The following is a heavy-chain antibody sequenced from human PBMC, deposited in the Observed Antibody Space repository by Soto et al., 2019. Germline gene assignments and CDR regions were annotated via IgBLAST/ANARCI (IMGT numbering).Heavy chain of an antibody. J-gene: IGHJ6*02. CDR2: IIPIFGTA. CDR3: AKVRYSSPMGYYYGMDV. V-gene: IGHV1-69*01. Sequence: QVQLEQSGGEVKKPGSSVKVSCKASGVTFSKFIMTWVRQAPGLGLEWVGGIIPIFGTANYAQKFQGRVTITADESTSTSYMEVHNLRSEDTAVYYCAKVRYSSPMGYYYGMDVWGQGTTVTVSS. D-gene: IGHD6-19*01. CDR1: GVTFSKFI.